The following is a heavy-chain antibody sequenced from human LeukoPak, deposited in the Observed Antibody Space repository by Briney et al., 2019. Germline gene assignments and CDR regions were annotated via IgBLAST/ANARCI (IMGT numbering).Heavy chain of an antibody. CDR2: ISSGGSTI. CDR1: GFTFSSYE. Sequence: HPGGSLRLSCAASGFTFSSYEMNWVRQAPGKGLEWVSCISSGGSTIYYADSVKGRFTISRDNAKNSLFLQMNSLRAEDTAVYYRARDLVLLHWGQGTLVTVSS. D-gene: IGHD2-15*01. J-gene: IGHJ4*02. CDR3: ARDLVLLH. V-gene: IGHV3-48*03.